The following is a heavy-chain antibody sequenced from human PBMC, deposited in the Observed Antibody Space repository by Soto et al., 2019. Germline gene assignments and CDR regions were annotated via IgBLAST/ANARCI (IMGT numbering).Heavy chain of an antibody. CDR2: INPNSGGT. D-gene: IGHD6-19*01. CDR3: AGGRYSSGWYHYYGMDV. V-gene: IGHV1-2*04. Sequence: ASVKVSCKASGYTFTGYYMHWVRQAPGQGLEWMGWINPNSGGTNYAQKFQGWVTMTRDTSISTAYMELSRLRSDDTAVYYCAGGRYSSGWYHYYGMDVWGQGTTVTVSS. CDR1: GYTFTGYY. J-gene: IGHJ6*02.